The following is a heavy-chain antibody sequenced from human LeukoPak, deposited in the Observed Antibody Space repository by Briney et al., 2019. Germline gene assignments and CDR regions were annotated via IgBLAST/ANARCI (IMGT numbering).Heavy chain of an antibody. J-gene: IGHJ4*02. CDR1: GFTFSSYG. CDR2: IRYDGSNK. V-gene: IGHV3-30*02. CDR3: AKKAGYSSGWYKDYFDY. D-gene: IGHD6-19*01. Sequence: PGGSLRLSCAASGFTFSSYGMHWVRQAPGKGLEWVAFIRYDGSNKYYADSVKGRFTISRDNSKNTLYLQMNSLRTEDTAVYYCAKKAGYSSGWYKDYFDYWGQGTLVTVSS.